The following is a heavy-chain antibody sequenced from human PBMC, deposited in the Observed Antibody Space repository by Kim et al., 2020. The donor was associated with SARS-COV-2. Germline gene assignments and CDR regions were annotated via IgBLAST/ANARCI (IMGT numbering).Heavy chain of an antibody. V-gene: IGHV7-4-1*01. CDR2: INTNSGNP. CDR3: GPWRVPSTFYYGMAS. CDR1: GYTFNNNA. Sequence: ASVKVSCKASGYTFNNNALSWVRQAPGQALEWMGWINTNSGNPTYAQGFRGRFVFSLDTSVSTANLQTGRLKAEEPAVFYCGPWRVPSTFYYGMASWGQG. J-gene: IGHJ6*02.